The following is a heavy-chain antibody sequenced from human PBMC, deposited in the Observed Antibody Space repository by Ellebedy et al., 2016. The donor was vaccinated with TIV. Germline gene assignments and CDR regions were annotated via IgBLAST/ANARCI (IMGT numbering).Heavy chain of an antibody. D-gene: IGHD4-23*01. CDR3: AREDGNWLDP. CDR1: GFDLRNYW. Sequence: GESLKISCVASGFDLRNYWMSWVRQAPGKGLEWVANIKGDASEEYYLDSVKGRFTISRDNLKRSLYLQLTSLRVEDTAVYFCAREDGNWLDPWGQGTLVTVAS. V-gene: IGHV3-7*01. J-gene: IGHJ5*02. CDR2: IKGDASEE.